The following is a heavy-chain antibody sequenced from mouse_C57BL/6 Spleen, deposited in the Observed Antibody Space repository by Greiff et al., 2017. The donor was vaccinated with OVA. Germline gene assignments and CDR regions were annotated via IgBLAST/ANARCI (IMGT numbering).Heavy chain of an antibody. V-gene: IGHV8-12*01. D-gene: IGHD1-1*01. CDR3: ARGIYYYGSSYEDYAMDY. Sequence: VKLMESGPGILQSSQTLSLTCSFSGFSLSTSGMGVSWIRQPSGKGLEWLAHIYWDDDKRYNPSLKSRLTISKDTSRNQVFLKITSVDTADTATYYCARGIYYYGSSYEDYAMDYWGQGTSVTVSS. J-gene: IGHJ4*01. CDR2: IYWDDDK. CDR1: GFSLSTSGMG.